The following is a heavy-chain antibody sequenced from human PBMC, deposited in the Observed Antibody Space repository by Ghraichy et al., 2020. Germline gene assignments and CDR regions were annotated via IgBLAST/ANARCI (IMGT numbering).Heavy chain of an antibody. D-gene: IGHD6-13*01. CDR3: ARQEYSSSWYIGFDP. J-gene: IGHJ5*02. CDR1: SGSISSYY. V-gene: IGHV4-59*01. Sequence: SETLSLTCTVSSGSISSYYWSWIRQPPGKGLEWIGYIYYSGSTNYNPSLKSRVTISVDTSKNQFSLKLSSVTAADTAVYYCARQEYSSSWYIGFDPWGQGTLVTVSS. CDR2: IYYSGST.